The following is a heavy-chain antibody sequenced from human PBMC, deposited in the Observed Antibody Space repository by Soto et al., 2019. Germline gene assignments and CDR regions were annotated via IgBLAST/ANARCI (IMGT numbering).Heavy chain of an antibody. V-gene: IGHV3-30*18. CDR2: ISYDGSNK. Sequence: GGSLRLSCAASGFTFSSYGMHWVRQAPGKGLEWVAVISYDGSNKYYADSVKGRFTISRDNSKNTLYLQMNSLRAEDTAVYYCAKDKDTYGSGSYWPFDYWGQGTLVTVSS. CDR3: AKDKDTYGSGSYWPFDY. J-gene: IGHJ4*02. D-gene: IGHD3-10*01. CDR1: GFTFSSYG.